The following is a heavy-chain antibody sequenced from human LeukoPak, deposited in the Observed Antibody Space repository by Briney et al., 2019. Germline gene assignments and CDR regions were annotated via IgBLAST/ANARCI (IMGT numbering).Heavy chain of an antibody. CDR3: ARTGYSSGWFNDH. V-gene: IGHV3-53*01. J-gene: IGHJ4*02. D-gene: IGHD6-19*01. CDR2: IYNDGST. Sequence: GSLRLSCVVSGFSVRTHYMSWVRPAPAKGLEWVSVIYNDGSTYYSDSVKGRFAISRDNSKNALYLQMNSLRVDDTAVYYCARTGYSSGWFNDHWGQGTLVTVSS. CDR1: GFSVRTHY.